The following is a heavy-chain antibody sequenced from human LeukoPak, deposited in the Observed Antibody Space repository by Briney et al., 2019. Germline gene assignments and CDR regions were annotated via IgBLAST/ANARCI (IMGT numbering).Heavy chain of an antibody. CDR2: TYYRSKWYN. D-gene: IGHD6-19*01. Sequence: ASQTLSLTCAISGDSVSSDNAAWNWIRQSPSRGLEWLGRTYYRSKWYNDYAVSVKSRITINPDTSKNQFSLQLNSVTPEDTAVYYCARVISSGNLNWFDPWGQGTLVTVSS. CDR1: GDSVSSDNAA. J-gene: IGHJ5*02. V-gene: IGHV6-1*01. CDR3: ARVISSGNLNWFDP.